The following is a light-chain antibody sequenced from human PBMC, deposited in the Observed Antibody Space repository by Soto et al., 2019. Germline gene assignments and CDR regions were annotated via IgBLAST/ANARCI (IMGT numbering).Light chain of an antibody. Sequence: QSVLTQPPSASGTPGQRVTISCSGTRFNIGSNTVNWYRQLPGTAPKLLISSNDRRPSGVPDRFSGSKSGTSASLAIRGLQSEDEADYYCAAWDDSVKGPVFGGGTKVTVL. J-gene: IGLJ2*01. CDR3: AAWDDSVKGPV. CDR1: RFNIGSNT. CDR2: SND. V-gene: IGLV1-44*01.